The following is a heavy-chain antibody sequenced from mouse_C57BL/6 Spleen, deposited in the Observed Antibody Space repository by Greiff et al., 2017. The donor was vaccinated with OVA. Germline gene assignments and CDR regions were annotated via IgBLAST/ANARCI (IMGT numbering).Heavy chain of an antibody. Sequence: QVQLQQPGAELVRPGSSVKLSCKASGYTFTSYWMHWVKQRPIQGLEWIGNLDTSDSATHSNQKFYEKATLTVATSSSTAYMQLSSLTSEDSAVYYCASSGTTVVATGYFDYWGQGTTLTVAS. CDR3: ASSGTTVVATGYFDY. J-gene: IGHJ2*01. CDR2: LDTSDSAT. V-gene: IGHV1-52*01. CDR1: GYTFTSYW. D-gene: IGHD1-1*01.